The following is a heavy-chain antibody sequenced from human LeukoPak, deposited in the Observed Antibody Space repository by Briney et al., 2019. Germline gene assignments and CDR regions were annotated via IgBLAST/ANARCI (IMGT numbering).Heavy chain of an antibody. V-gene: IGHV4-34*01. CDR3: ATRRGRYGMDV. CDR2: INHSGNT. CDR1: GGSFSGYY. Sequence: SETLSLTCAVYGGSFSGYYWSWIRQPPGKGLEWIGEINHSGNTNYNPSLKSQVTISVDTSRNQFSLKLSSVTAADTAVYYCATRRGRYGMDVWGKGTTVTVSS. J-gene: IGHJ6*04.